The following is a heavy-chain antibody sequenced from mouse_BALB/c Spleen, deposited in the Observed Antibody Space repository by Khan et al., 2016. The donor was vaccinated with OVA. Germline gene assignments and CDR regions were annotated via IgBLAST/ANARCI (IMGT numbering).Heavy chain of an antibody. CDR3: ASNFTGSVTY. CDR1: GFTFSTYG. CDR2: INSDGYYT. D-gene: IGHD3-1*01. Sequence: EVQLVESGGDLMKPGGSLKLSCAASGFTFSTYGMPWVRQTPDKRLEWVATINSDGYYTYYPDSVQGLFTIIRNNANNTLFLQMSSLQSEDTAVYYCASNFTGSVTYWGQGTMVTVSA. J-gene: IGHJ3*01. V-gene: IGHV5-6*01.